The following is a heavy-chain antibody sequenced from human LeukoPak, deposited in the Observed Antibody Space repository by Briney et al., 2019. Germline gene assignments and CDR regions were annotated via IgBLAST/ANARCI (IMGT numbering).Heavy chain of an antibody. CDR2: IYSGGST. Sequence: GGSLRLSCAASGFTVSSNYMSWVRQAPGKGLEWVSVIYSGGSTYYADSVKGRFTISRDNSKNTLYLQMNTLRAEDTAVYYCARDFTPHYGSGSYGVDYWGQGTLVTVSS. V-gene: IGHV3-66*01. CDR3: ARDFTPHYGSGSYGVDY. CDR1: GFTVSSNY. J-gene: IGHJ4*02. D-gene: IGHD3-10*01.